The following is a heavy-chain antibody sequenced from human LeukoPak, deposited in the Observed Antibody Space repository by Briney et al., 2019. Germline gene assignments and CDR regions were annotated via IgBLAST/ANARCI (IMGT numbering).Heavy chain of an antibody. D-gene: IGHD5-24*01. J-gene: IGHJ4*02. CDR1: GFTFTNHA. V-gene: IGHV3-23*01. Sequence: GGSLRLSCAASGFTFTNHAMAWVRLAPGKGLEWVSTLSDSGASTYYADSVKGRFTISRDNSRNTMYLQMDSLRADDTGVYFCARTPNRDGYSHIDFWGQGALVTVSS. CDR2: LSDSGAST. CDR3: ARTPNRDGYSHIDF.